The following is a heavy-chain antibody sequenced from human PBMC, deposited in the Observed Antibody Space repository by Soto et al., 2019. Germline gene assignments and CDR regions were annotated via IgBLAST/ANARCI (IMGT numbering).Heavy chain of an antibody. D-gene: IGHD5-12*01. V-gene: IGHV3-23*01. J-gene: IGHJ4*02. CDR1: AFTFNYYG. CDR2: ISGSGDNT. Sequence: EVQLLESGGGLVQPGGSLRLSCAASAFTFNYYGMNWVRKAPGKGLEWVSAISGSGDNTYYADSVKGRFTISRDNSKNMLFLQMNSLRAEETAVYYCAKETGHRGPYDYWGQGTLVTVSS. CDR3: AKETGHRGPYDY.